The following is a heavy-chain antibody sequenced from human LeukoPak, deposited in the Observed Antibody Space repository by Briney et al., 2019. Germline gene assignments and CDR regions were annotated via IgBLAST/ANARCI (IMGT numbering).Heavy chain of an antibody. J-gene: IGHJ4*02. CDR3: ARDLTMVRGLLKYFDY. V-gene: IGHV3-30-3*01. Sequence: GGSLRLSCAASGFTFSSYAMHWVRQAPGKGLEWVAVISYDGSNKYYADSVKGRFTISRDNSKNTVYLQMNSLRGEDTAVYYCARDLTMVRGLLKYFDYWGQGTLVTVSS. CDR2: ISYDGSNK. D-gene: IGHD3-10*01. CDR1: GFTFSSYA.